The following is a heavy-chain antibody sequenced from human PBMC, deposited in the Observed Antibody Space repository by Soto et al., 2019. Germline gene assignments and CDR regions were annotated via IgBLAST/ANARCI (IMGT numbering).Heavy chain of an antibody. D-gene: IGHD1-1*01. J-gene: IGHJ4*02. CDR1: GFSLTSRPMG. Sequence: QITLKESAPTRVKPTQTLTLTCTFSGFSLTSRPMGVGWIRQPPGKALEWLAFIYWVDDKRYSPSLMSRLTITKNTPGNQVVLTMTNMDPVDTATYYCAHRLSGYNWNGGYFDYWGQGALVTVSS. CDR2: IYWVDDK. V-gene: IGHV2-5*02. CDR3: AHRLSGYNWNGGYFDY.